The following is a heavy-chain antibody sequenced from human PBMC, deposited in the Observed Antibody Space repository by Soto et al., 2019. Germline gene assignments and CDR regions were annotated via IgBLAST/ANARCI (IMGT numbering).Heavy chain of an antibody. J-gene: IGHJ5*02. D-gene: IGHD2-15*01. CDR1: GGTFSSYA. Sequence: ASVKVSCKASGGTFSSYAISWVRQAPGQGLEWMGGIIPIFGTANYAQKFQGRVTITADESTSTAYMELSSLRSEDTAVYYCARDKSMVVAATNNWFDPWGQGTLVTVSS. CDR2: IIPIFGTA. CDR3: ARDKSMVVAATNNWFDP. V-gene: IGHV1-69*13.